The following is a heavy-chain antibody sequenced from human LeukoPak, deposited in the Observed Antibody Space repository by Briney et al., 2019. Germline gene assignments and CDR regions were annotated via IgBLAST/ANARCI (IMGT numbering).Heavy chain of an antibody. CDR3: ARAALYYDFWSGYWFDP. CDR1: GGSISSYY. CDR2: IYYSGST. V-gene: IGHV4-59*01. Sequence: SETLSLTCTVSGGSISSYYWSWIRQPPGEGLEWIGYIYYSGSTNYNPSLKSRVTISVDTSKNQFSLKLSSVTAADTAVYYCARAALYYDFWSGYWFDPWGQGTLVTVSS. D-gene: IGHD3-3*01. J-gene: IGHJ5*02.